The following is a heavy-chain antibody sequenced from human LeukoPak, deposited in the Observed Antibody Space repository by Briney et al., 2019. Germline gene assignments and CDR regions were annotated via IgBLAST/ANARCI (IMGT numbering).Heavy chain of an antibody. CDR1: GDSVSSNSGS. D-gene: IGHD1-26*01. CDR2: TYYRSKWYY. CDR3: ARDGSYYGRGLFDY. V-gene: IGHV6-1*01. Sequence: SQTLSLTCAISGDSVSSNSGSWNWIRQSPSRGLEWLGRTYYRSKWYYEYAVSVKSRITINPDTSKNQFSLQLNSVTPEDTAVYYCARDGSYYGRGLFDYWGQGTLVTVSS. J-gene: IGHJ4*02.